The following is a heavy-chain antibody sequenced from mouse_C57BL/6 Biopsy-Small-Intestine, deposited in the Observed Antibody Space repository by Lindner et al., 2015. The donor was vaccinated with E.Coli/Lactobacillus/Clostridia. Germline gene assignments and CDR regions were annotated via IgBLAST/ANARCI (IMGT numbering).Heavy chain of an antibody. CDR1: GFNIKDHY. V-gene: IGHV14-1*01. CDR2: IDPEDGDT. D-gene: IGHD4-1*01. J-gene: IGHJ4*01. CDR3: TPNWSNAMDY. Sequence: VQLQESGAELVKPGASVKLFCTASGFNIKDHYVHWVKQRPEQGLEWIGRIDPEDGDTEYAPKFQGKATMTADTSSNTAYLQLSSLTSEDTAVYYCTPNWSNAMDYWGQGTSVTVSS.